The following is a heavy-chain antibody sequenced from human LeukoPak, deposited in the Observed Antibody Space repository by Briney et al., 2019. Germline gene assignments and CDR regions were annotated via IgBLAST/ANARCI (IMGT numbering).Heavy chain of an antibody. CDR1: GFTFRSYE. D-gene: IGHD6-19*01. CDR3: AWLVLDY. V-gene: IGHV3-48*03. CDR2: ISGSGSTI. Sequence: GGSRRLSCAASGFTFRSYEMTWVRQAPGKGLEWVSYISGSGSTIYYTDSVKGRFTISRDNAKNSLYLQMNSLRAEDTAVYYCAWLVLDYWGQGTLVTVSS. J-gene: IGHJ4*02.